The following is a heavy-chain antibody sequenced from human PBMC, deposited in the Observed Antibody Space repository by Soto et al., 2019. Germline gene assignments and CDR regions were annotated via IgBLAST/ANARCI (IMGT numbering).Heavy chain of an antibody. CDR3: ARASWGTGYD. CDR1: GGSISSYY. J-gene: IGHJ4*02. V-gene: IGHV4-59*01. D-gene: IGHD2-2*01. Sequence: TSETLSLTCAVSGGSISSYYWSWIRQPPGKGLEWIGYIYYSGSTNYKSSLKSRVTISVDTSKNQFSLKLSSVTAADTAVYYCARASWGTGYDWGQGTLVTVSS. CDR2: IYYSGST.